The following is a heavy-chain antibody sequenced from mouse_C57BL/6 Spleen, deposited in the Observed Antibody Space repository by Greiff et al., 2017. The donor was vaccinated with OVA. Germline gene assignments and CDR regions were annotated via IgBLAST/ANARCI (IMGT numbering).Heavy chain of an antibody. V-gene: IGHV1-72*01. D-gene: IGHD1-1*01. J-gene: IGHJ3*01. Sequence: QVQLQQPGAELVKPGASVKLSCKASGYTFTSYWMHWVKQRPGRGLEWIGRIDPNSGGTKYNEKFKSKATLTVDKPSSTAYMQLSSLTSEDSAVYYCAREVISTVVAKEAWFAYWGQGTLVTVSA. CDR1: GYTFTSYW. CDR2: IDPNSGGT. CDR3: AREVISTVVAKEAWFAY.